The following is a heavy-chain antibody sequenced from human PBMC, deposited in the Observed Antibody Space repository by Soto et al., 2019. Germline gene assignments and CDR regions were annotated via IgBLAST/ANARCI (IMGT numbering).Heavy chain of an antibody. D-gene: IGHD4-17*01. CDR2: IYHSGST. V-gene: IGHV4-30-2*01. CDR1: GGSISSGGYY. CDR3: ARAHYGDYGYGMDV. J-gene: IGHJ6*02. Sequence: QLQLQESGSGLVKPSQTLSLNCAVSGGSISSGGYYWSWIRQPPGKGLEWIGYIYHSGSTYYNQSLKSRFIKSVDSAKNQFSLKLGSVTAADTGVYYCARAHYGDYGYGMDVWGQGTTGTVSS.